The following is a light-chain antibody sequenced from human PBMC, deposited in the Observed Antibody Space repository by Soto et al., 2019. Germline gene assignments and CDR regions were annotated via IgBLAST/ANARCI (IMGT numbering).Light chain of an antibody. V-gene: IGKV3-20*01. CDR2: GAS. J-gene: IGKJ4*01. CDR3: QQYAGSPLA. CDR1: QSVSSTY. Sequence: EIVLTQSPGTLSLSPGERATLSCRASQSVSSTYLAWYQQRPGQAPRLLIYGASSRATGIPDRFSGSGSGTDFTLTIGRLEPEDFAVYYCQQYAGSPLAFGGGTKVEIK.